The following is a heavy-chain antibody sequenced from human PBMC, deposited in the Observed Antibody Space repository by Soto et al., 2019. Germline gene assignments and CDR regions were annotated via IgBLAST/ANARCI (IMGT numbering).Heavy chain of an antibody. CDR3: ARDGLSTSTFSYVDY. CDR1: GFTFSSYG. Sequence: GGSLRLSCAASGFTFSSYGMHWVRQAPGKGLEWVAVIWYDGSNKYYADSVKGRFTISRDNSKNTLYLQMNSLRAEDTAVYYCARDGLSTSTFSYVDYWGQGTLVTVSS. J-gene: IGHJ4*02. V-gene: IGHV3-33*01. CDR2: IWYDGSNK.